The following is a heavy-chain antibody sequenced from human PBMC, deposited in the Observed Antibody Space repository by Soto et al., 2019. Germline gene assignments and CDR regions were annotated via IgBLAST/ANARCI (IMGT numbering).Heavy chain of an antibody. CDR3: AREGYSSGYYYYYGMDV. V-gene: IGHV4-59*01. D-gene: IGHD3-22*01. J-gene: IGHJ6*02. Sequence: PSETLSLTCTVSGGSIRSYYWSWIRKPPGKGLEWIGYIYYSGSTNYNPSLKSRVTISVDTSKNQFSLKLSSVTAADTAVYYCAREGYSSGYYYYYGMDVWGQGTTVTVSS. CDR2: IYYSGST. CDR1: GGSIRSYY.